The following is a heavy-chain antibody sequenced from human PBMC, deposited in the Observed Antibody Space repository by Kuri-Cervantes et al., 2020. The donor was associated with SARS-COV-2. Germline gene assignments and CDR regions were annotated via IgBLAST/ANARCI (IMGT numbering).Heavy chain of an antibody. J-gene: IGHJ4*02. CDR1: GFTFSSYG. Sequence: GGSLRLSCAASGFTFSSYGMHWVRQAPGQGLEWVAFPRYDGSTEFCADSVKGRFTISRDNSNNTLYLQMNSLRAEDTAVYYCAKAESSGYLYYFDYWGQGTLVTVSS. D-gene: IGHD3-22*01. V-gene: IGHV3-30*02. CDR2: PRYDGSTE. CDR3: AKAESSGYLYYFDY.